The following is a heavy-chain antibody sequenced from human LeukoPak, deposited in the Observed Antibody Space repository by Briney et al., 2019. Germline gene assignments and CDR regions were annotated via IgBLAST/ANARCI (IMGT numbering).Heavy chain of an antibody. CDR3: ARDADSIAAALGASDY. V-gene: IGHV3-11*01. CDR2: ISSSGSTI. CDR1: GLTFSDYY. J-gene: IGHJ4*02. Sequence: GGSLRLSCAASGLTFSDYYMSWIRQAPGKGLEWVSYISSSGSTIYYADSVKGRFTISRDNAKNSLYLQMNSLRAEDTAVYYCARDADSIAAALGASDYWGQGTLVTVSS. D-gene: IGHD6-13*01.